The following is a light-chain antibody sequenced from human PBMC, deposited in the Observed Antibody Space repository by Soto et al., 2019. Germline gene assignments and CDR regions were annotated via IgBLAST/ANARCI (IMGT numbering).Light chain of an antibody. V-gene: IGLV2-8*01. CDR1: SSDVGGYNF. J-gene: IGLJ1*01. Sequence: QSALPQPPSASGSPGQSVTISCTGTSSDVGGYNFVSWYQQHPGKAPKLMIYEVDKRHSGVPDRFSGSKSGNTASLTVSGLQAEDEADYYCISYAVTTSYVFGTGTKVTVL. CDR3: ISYAVTTSYV. CDR2: EVD.